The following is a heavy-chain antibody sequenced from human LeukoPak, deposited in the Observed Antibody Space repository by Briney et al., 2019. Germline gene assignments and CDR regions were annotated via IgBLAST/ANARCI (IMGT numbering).Heavy chain of an antibody. D-gene: IGHD3-22*01. Sequence: PGGSLRLSCAVSGITLSNYGMSWVRQAPGKGLEWVAGISGSGGRTNYADSVKGRFTISRDNPKNTLYLQINSLRAEDTAVYFCAKRGVVIRVILVGFHKEANYFDSWGQGVLVTASS. CDR1: GITLSNYG. J-gene: IGHJ4*02. CDR3: AKRGVVIRVILVGFHKEANYFDS. V-gene: IGHV3-23*01. CDR2: ISGSGGRT.